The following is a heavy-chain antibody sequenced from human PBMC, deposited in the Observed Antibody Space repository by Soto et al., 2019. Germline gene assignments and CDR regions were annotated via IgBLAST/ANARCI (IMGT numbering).Heavy chain of an antibody. Sequence: PGGSLRLSCAASGFTFSNYAMNWVRQAPGKGLEWVSTISGRRGSTYYADSVKGRFTISRDNSKNILYLEMNSLRAEDTAVYYCAKATMTLVVIRLDSWGQGTLVTVPQ. J-gene: IGHJ4*02. V-gene: IGHV3-23*01. CDR1: GFTFSNYA. D-gene: IGHD3-22*01. CDR2: ISGRRGST. CDR3: AKATMTLVVIRLDS.